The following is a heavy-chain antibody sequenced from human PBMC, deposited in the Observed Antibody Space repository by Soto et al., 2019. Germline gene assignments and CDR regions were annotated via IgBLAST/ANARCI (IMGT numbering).Heavy chain of an antibody. CDR1: GFTFSSYG. V-gene: IGHV3-33*01. CDR2: IWYDGSNK. CDR3: ARDPAGIAVAPCAFDI. D-gene: IGHD6-19*01. Sequence: GGSLRLSCAACGFTFSSYGMHWVRQAPGKGLEWVAVIWYDGSNKYYADSVKGRFTISRDNSKNTLYLQMNSLRAEDTAVYYCARDPAGIAVAPCAFDIWGQGTMVTVSS. J-gene: IGHJ3*02.